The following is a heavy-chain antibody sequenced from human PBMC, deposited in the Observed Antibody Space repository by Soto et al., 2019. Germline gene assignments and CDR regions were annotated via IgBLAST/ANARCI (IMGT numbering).Heavy chain of an antibody. CDR1: GYTFTTYA. CDR2: INPASGHT. Sequence: QVQLVQSGAEVKKPGASVKVSCKASGYTFTTYALHWVRQAPGQRPEWMGWINPASGHTKYSKRFQDRVTITRDTSASTGYMELSSLRSEDTAVYYCGRSVVGATGEILYNAKDVWGQGTTATVSS. CDR3: GRSVVGATGEILYNAKDV. D-gene: IGHD1-26*01. V-gene: IGHV1-3*01. J-gene: IGHJ6*02.